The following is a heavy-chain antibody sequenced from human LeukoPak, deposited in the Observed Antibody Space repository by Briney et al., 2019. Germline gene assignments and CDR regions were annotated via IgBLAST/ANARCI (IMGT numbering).Heavy chain of an antibody. D-gene: IGHD4-17*01. CDR2: INPNSGGT. J-gene: IGHJ4*02. CDR3: ATRDPTVTTFDY. CDR1: GYTFTGYY. V-gene: IGHV1-2*02. Sequence: ASVKVSCKASGYTFTGYYMHWVRRAPGQGLEWMGWINPNSGGTNYAQKFQGRVTMTRDTSISTAYMELSRLRSDDTAVYYCATRDPTVTTFDYWGQGTLVTVSS.